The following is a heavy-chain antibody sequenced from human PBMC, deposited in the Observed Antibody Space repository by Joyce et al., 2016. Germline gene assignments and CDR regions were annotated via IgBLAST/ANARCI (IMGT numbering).Heavy chain of an antibody. Sequence: EVQLVESGGGLVQPGGSLRLSCAASGIIFSNKEMNWVRQAPGKGLEWVSSINCDNSRIHYADSVRGRFTISRDNARNSLYLEMDYLRVDDTAIYYCTTPSCANWGQGSLVTVSS. CDR3: TTPSCAN. V-gene: IGHV3-48*03. J-gene: IGHJ4*02. CDR1: GIIFSNKE. CDR2: INCDNSRI. D-gene: IGHD2-2*01.